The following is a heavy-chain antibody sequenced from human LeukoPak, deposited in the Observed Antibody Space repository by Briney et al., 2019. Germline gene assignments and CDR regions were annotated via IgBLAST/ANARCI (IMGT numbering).Heavy chain of an antibody. D-gene: IGHD3-3*01. CDR2: ISSSSSDI. J-gene: IGHJ4*02. Sequence: GGSLRLSCAASGFTSRTHTMNSVRQAPGKGLEWVSCISSSSSDIYYADSVKGRFTISRDNAKNSLYLHMSSLRAEDTAVYYCARVPGGLEWADFDYWGQGTLVTVSS. CDR3: ARVPGGLEWADFDY. V-gene: IGHV3-21*01. CDR1: GFTSRTHT.